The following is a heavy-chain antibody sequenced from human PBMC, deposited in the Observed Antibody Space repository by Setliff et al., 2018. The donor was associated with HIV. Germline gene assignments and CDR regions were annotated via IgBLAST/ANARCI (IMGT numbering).Heavy chain of an antibody. V-gene: IGHV4-34*01. D-gene: IGHD2-21*02. CDR1: GGSFSGYY. CDR3: ARGSSIVVVTANPGGMGV. CDR2: INHSGST. J-gene: IGHJ6*02. Sequence: SETLSLTCAVYGGSFSGYYWSWIRQPPGKGLEWIGEINHSGSTNYNPSLKSRVTISVDTSKNQFSLKLSSVTAADTAVYYCARGSSIVVVTANPGGMGVWGQGTTVTVSS.